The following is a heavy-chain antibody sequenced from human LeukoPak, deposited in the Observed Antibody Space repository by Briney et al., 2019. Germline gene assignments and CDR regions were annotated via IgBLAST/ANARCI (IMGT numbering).Heavy chain of an antibody. J-gene: IGHJ4*02. Sequence: PSETLSLTCAVYGGSFSGYYRSWIRQPPGKGLEWIGEINHSGSTNYNPSLKSRVTISVDTSKNQFSLKLSSVTAADTAVYYCARSVWFGELGDWGQGTLVTVSS. CDR1: GGSFSGYY. CDR3: ARSVWFGELGD. V-gene: IGHV4-34*01. D-gene: IGHD3-10*01. CDR2: INHSGST.